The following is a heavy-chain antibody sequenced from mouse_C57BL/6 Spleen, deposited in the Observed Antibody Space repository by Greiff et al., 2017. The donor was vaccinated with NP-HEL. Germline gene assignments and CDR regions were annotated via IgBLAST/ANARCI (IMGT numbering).Heavy chain of an antibody. J-gene: IGHJ4*01. CDR3: ARRYDSYAMDY. CDR2: IDPSDSYT. D-gene: IGHD1-1*02. Sequence: QVQLQQPGAELVKPGASVKLSCKASGYTFTSYWMQWVKQRPGQGLEWIGEIDPSDSYTNYTQKFKGKATLTVDTSSSTAYMQLSSLTSEDSAVYYCARRYDSYAMDYGGQGTSVTVSS. V-gene: IGHV1-50*01. CDR1: GYTFTSYW.